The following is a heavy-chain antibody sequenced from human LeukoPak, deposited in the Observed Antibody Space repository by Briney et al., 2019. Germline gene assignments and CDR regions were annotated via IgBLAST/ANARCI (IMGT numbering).Heavy chain of an antibody. D-gene: IGHD5-24*01. Sequence: GGSLRLSCAAPGFTFSSYGMHWVRQAPGKGLEWVAVIWYDGSNKYYADSVKGRFTISRDNSKNTLYLQMNSLRAEDTAVYYCARALRDGYNYDYWGQGTLVTVSS. V-gene: IGHV3-33*01. J-gene: IGHJ4*02. CDR1: GFTFSSYG. CDR2: IWYDGSNK. CDR3: ARALRDGYNYDY.